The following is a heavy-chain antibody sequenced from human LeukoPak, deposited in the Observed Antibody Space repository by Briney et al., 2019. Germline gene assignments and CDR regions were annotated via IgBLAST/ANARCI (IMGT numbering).Heavy chain of an antibody. CDR3: ARDGYGGIFGVAAVLFDY. V-gene: IGHV1-2*02. CDR2: INPNSGGT. Sequence: GASVKVSCKASGYTFTSYDINWVRQATGRGLEWMGWINPNSGGTNYAQKFQGRVTMTRDTSISTAYMELSRLRSDDTAVYYCARDGYGGIFGVAAVLFDYWGQGTLVTVSS. J-gene: IGHJ4*02. CDR1: GYTFTSYD. D-gene: IGHD3-3*01.